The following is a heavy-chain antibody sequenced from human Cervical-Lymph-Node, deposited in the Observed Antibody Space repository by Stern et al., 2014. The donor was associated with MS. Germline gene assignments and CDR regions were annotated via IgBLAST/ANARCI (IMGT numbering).Heavy chain of an antibody. V-gene: IGHV1-2*02. J-gene: IGHJ3*02. D-gene: IGHD2-2*01. CDR1: GYTFTDYH. CDR2: INPNSGGT. CDR3: ARIAKTLVPSGAFDI. Sequence: QVQLVQSGTEVKKPGASVRVSCMASGYTFTDYHLHWLRQAPGQGLEWMGWINPNSGGTNFAQKFQGRVTMTTDTSINTSYMELYRLRSDDTAVYYCARIAKTLVPSGAFDIWGQGTMVSVSS.